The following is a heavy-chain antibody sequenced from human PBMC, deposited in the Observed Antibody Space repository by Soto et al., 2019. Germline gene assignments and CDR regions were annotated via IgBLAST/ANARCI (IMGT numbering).Heavy chain of an antibody. V-gene: IGHV1-69*02. J-gene: IGHJ5*02. Sequence: QVQLVQSGAEVKKPGSSVRVSCKASGGSFRTYTINWVRQAPGQGLEWVGRIISVLGRANYAQKFQGRVTLSADNYTSAAYLELRSLRSAAKAVYFCARVIGDADGDGNWFDPWGQGNLVTVSS. CDR1: GGSFRTYT. D-gene: IGHD3-16*02. CDR3: ARVIGDADGDGNWFDP. CDR2: IISVLGRA.